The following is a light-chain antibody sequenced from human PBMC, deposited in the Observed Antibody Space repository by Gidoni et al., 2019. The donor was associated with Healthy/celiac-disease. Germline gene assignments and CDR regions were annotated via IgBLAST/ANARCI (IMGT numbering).Light chain of an antibody. V-gene: IGKV1-8*01. CDR2: AAS. CDR3: QQYYSYPRT. J-gene: IGKJ1*01. CDR1: QGISSY. Sequence: AIRLTQSPSSPSASTGDRFTITCRASQGISSYLAWYQQKPGKAPKLLIYAASTLQSGVPSRFSGSGSGTDFTLTISCLQSEDFATYYCQQYYSYPRTFGQGTKVEIK.